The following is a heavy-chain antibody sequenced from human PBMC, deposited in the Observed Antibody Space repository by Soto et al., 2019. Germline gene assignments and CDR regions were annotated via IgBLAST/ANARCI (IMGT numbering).Heavy chain of an antibody. D-gene: IGHD6-19*01. CDR2: IKQDGSEK. CDR3: ARERTVAGTRYYYYGMDV. V-gene: IGHV3-7*03. J-gene: IGHJ6*02. Sequence: GGSLRLSCAASGFTVSSYWMSWVRQAPGKGLEWVANIKQDGSEKYYVDSVKGRFTISRDNAKNSLYLQMNSLRAEDTAVYYCARERTVAGTRYYYYGMDVWGQGTTVTVSS. CDR1: GFTVSSYW.